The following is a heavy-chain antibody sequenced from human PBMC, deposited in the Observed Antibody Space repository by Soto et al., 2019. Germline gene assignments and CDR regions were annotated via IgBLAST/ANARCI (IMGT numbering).Heavy chain of an antibody. D-gene: IGHD2-15*01. CDR3: ARRLLPLMRWLSGPFDY. V-gene: IGHV4-39*01. CDR2: IYYSGST. J-gene: IGHJ4*02. CDR1: GGSISSSSYY. Sequence: PSETLSLTCTVSGGSISSSSYYWGWIRQPPGKGLEWIGSIYYSGSTYYNPSLKGRVTISVDTSKNQFSLKLSSVTAADTAVYYCARRLLPLMRWLSGPFDYWGQGTLVTVSS.